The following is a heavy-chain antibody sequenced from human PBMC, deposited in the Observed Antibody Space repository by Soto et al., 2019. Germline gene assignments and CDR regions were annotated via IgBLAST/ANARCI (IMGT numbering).Heavy chain of an antibody. V-gene: IGHV3-11*04. J-gene: IGHJ4*02. CDR1: GFTFSDYY. Sequence: GGSLRLSCAASGFTFSDYYMSWIRQAPGKGLEWVSYISSTGSITYYADSVKGRFTISRDNAMNSLYLQMNSLRAEDTAVYYCATYVAPNTSDAYWGQGTLVTVSS. CDR2: ISSTGSIT. D-gene: IGHD2-21*01. CDR3: ATYVAPNTSDAY.